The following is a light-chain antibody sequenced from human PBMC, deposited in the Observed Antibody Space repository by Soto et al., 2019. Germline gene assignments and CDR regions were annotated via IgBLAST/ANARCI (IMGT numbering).Light chain of an antibody. J-gene: IGKJ1*01. CDR3: QQYNNWPWT. Sequence: EIVMKQSPATLSVSPGGRATLSCRASQSISDTLAWYQQKPGQAPRLLIYSASRRATGFPGRFSGSGSGTDFTLTISSLQSEDLAVYYCQQYNNWPWTFGQGTKVDI. V-gene: IGKV3-15*01. CDR2: SAS. CDR1: QSISDT.